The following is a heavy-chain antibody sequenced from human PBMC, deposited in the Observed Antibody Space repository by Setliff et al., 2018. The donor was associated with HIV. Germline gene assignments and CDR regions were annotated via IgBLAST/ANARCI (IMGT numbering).Heavy chain of an antibody. CDR1: GGSISSSSYY. D-gene: IGHD3-22*01. CDR2: IYYSGST. J-gene: IGHJ4*02. CDR3: ARRLGVSPVVVNFDY. V-gene: IGHV4-39*01. Sequence: SETLSLTCTVSGGSISSSSYYWGWIRQPPGKGLEWIGSIYYSGSTYYNPSLKSRVTISVDTSKNQFSLKLSSVTAADTAVYYCARRLGVSPVVVNFDYWGQGTLVTVSS.